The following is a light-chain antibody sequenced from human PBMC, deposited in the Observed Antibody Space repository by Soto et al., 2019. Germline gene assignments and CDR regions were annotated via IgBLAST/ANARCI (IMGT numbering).Light chain of an antibody. J-gene: IGKJ2*01. CDR2: DAS. Sequence: EIVLTQSPATLSLSPGERATLSCRASQSVSSYLAWYQQKPGQAPRLLIYDASNRATGIPARFSGSESGTDFPLTISGLEPEDFAVYDCQQRNNWPRTFGQGTKLEIK. CDR3: QQRNNWPRT. CDR1: QSVSSY. V-gene: IGKV3-11*01.